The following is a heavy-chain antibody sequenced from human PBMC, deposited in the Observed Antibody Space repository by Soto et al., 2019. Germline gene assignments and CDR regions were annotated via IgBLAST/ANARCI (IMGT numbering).Heavy chain of an antibody. D-gene: IGHD3-22*01. J-gene: IGHJ6*02. CDR2: IYYSGST. Sequence: PSETLSLTCTVSGGSISSSSYYWGWIRQPPGKGLEWIGSIYYSGSTYYNPSLKIRVTISVDQSKNQFSLKLSSVTAADTAVYYCATPLYYYDSSGYYPPGGMDVWGQGTTVTVSS. CDR3: ATPLYYYDSSGYYPPGGMDV. V-gene: IGHV4-39*01. CDR1: GGSISSSSYY.